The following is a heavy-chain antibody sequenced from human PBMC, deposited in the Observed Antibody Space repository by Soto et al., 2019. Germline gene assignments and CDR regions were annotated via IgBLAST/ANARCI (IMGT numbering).Heavy chain of an antibody. Sequence: GGSLRLSCAASGFTFSSYWMNWVRQAPGRGLGWVADIKQDETEKYYVDSVKGRFTISRDNAKNSLYLQMDSLRAEDTAAYYCARGDYFDRRFDYWGQGTLVTVSS. V-gene: IGHV3-7*03. CDR3: ARGDYFDRRFDY. CDR1: GFTFSSYW. D-gene: IGHD3-22*01. CDR2: IKQDETEK. J-gene: IGHJ4*02.